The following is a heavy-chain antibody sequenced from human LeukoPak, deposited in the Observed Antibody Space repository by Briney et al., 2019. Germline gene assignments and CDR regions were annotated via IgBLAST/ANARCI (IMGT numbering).Heavy chain of an antibody. CDR1: GGSISSGSYY. V-gene: IGHV4-39*01. J-gene: IGHJ5*02. Sequence: PSETLSLTCTVSGGSISSGSYYWGWIRRPPGKGLEWIGSIYYSGSTYYNPSLKSRVTISVDASKNQFSLKLSSVTAADTAVYYCALEVPAAKWIAFLAWGQGTLVTVSS. D-gene: IGHD2-2*01. CDR2: IYYSGST. CDR3: ALEVPAAKWIAFLA.